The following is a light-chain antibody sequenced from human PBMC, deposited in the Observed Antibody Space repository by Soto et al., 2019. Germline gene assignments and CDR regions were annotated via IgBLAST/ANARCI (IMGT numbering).Light chain of an antibody. Sequence: EIVMTQSPATLSVSPGERVTLSCRASQSLSGNLAWCQQKPGLAPRLLINRASTRATGIPARFSGSGSETEFTLTISSLQSEDFAVYYCQQYNNWPRTFGQGTKVEIK. J-gene: IGKJ1*01. CDR2: RAS. CDR1: QSLSGN. V-gene: IGKV3-15*01. CDR3: QQYNNWPRT.